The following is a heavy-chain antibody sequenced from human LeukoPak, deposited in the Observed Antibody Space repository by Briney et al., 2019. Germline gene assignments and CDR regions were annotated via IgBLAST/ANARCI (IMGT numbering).Heavy chain of an antibody. Sequence: GGSLRLSCAASGFTFDDYAMHWVRQAPGKGLEWVSGISWNSGSIGYADSVKGRFTISRDNSKNTLYLQMNSLRAEDTAVYYCAKDGSYSGSGSYLDYWGQGTLVTVSS. J-gene: IGHJ4*02. CDR2: ISWNSGSI. CDR1: GFTFDDYA. V-gene: IGHV3-9*01. D-gene: IGHD3-10*01. CDR3: AKDGSYSGSGSYLDY.